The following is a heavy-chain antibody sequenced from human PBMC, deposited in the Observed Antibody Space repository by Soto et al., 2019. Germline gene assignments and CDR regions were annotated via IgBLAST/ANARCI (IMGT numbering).Heavy chain of an antibody. J-gene: IGHJ4*01. CDR2: IYSGDSHT. CDR3: STPVIFPSPRAGFDF. CDR1: GYKFTDDW. Sequence: GESLKISCQASGYKFTDDWIGWVRQMPGKGLESMGIIYSGDSHTVYSPSLPGQVTISADKSINTDYLQSSSLTASDTAIYYCSTPVIFPSPRAGFDFLDQLTLFTVSS. D-gene: IGHD3-22*01. V-gene: IGHV5-51*01.